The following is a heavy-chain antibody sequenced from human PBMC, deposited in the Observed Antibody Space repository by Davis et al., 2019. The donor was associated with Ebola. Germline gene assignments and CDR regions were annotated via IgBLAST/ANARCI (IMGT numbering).Heavy chain of an antibody. CDR3: ARSHSGYSYGYYYYGMDV. J-gene: IGHJ6*02. CDR1: GGSISSYY. Sequence: PSETLSLTCTVSGGSISSYYWSWIRQPPGKGLEWIGYNYYSGSTNYNPSLKSRVTISVDTSKNQFSRKLSSVTAADTAVYYCARSHSGYSYGYYYYGMDVWGQGTTVTVSS. CDR2: NYYSGST. D-gene: IGHD5-18*01. V-gene: IGHV4-59*01.